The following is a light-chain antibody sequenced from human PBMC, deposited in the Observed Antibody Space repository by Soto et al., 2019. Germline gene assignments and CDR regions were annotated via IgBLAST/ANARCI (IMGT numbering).Light chain of an antibody. CDR2: QIS. V-gene: IGKV2-24*01. J-gene: IGKJ1*01. Sequence: DIVLTQTPLSSPVTLGQPASISCRSSQSLVYSDGNTYLSWLQQRPGQPPRLLIYQISNRFSGVPDRLSGSGAGTDFILKISRVEAEDVGVYSCVQFSHFPRTFGQGTKVEI. CDR1: QSLVYSDGNTY. CDR3: VQFSHFPRT.